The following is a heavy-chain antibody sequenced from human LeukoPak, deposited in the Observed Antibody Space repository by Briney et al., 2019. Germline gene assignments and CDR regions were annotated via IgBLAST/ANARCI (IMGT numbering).Heavy chain of an antibody. CDR3: AKLAKYFYGSETYYFFEH. CDR1: GFTFSTYT. V-gene: IGHV3-43D*03. CDR2: ISWDGGST. D-gene: IGHD3-10*01. J-gene: IGHJ4*02. Sequence: GGSLRLSCAASGFTFSTYTMNWVRQAPGKGLEWVSLISWDGGSTYYADSVKGRFTISRDNAKNSLYLQMNTLRVEDMAVYYCAKLAKYFYGSETYYFFEHWGQGTPVTASS.